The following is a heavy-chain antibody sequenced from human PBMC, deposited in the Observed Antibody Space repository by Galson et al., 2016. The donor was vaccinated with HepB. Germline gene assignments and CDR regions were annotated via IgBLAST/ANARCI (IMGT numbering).Heavy chain of an antibody. CDR1: GGSISSSNYY. J-gene: IGHJ4*02. D-gene: IGHD2-2*01. CDR2: IFYSGKT. V-gene: IGHV4-39*01. Sequence: SETLSLTCSVSGGSISSSNYYWGWIRQPPGKGLEWIANIFYSGKTYYNASLKSRVTISEDTSKNQFSLKLSSVTAADTAVYYCARLNTNEGRGGYCSSTSCRSYFDYWGQGTLVTVSS. CDR3: ARLNTNEGRGGYCSSTSCRSYFDY.